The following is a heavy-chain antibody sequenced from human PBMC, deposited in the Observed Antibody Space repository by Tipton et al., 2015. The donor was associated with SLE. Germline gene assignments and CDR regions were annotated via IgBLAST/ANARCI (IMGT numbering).Heavy chain of an antibody. Sequence: LRLSCAVYGGSFSGYYWGWIRQPPGKGLEWIGSIYYSGSTYYNPSLKSRVTISVDTSKNQFSPKLSSVTAADTAVYYCAREGRREQLALDYWGQGTLVTVSS. D-gene: IGHD6-6*01. J-gene: IGHJ4*02. CDR2: IYYSGST. CDR1: GGSFSGYY. V-gene: IGHV4-34*01. CDR3: AREGRREQLALDY.